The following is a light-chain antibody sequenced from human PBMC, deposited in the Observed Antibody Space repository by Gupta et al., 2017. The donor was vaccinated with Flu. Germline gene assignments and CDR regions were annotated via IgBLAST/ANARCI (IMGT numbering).Light chain of an antibody. J-gene: IGKJ4*01. Sequence: VLTQSPGTLSLSPGERVTLSCRASQSVSGSYLAWYQQKPGQAPRLLIYGAANMATGIPDRVSGSASGTGVNRTISRLEPEDWAVYAGQKYGTAPPTFGGGTKVEIK. V-gene: IGKV3-20*01. CDR2: GAA. CDR3: QKYGTAPPT. CDR1: QSVSGSY.